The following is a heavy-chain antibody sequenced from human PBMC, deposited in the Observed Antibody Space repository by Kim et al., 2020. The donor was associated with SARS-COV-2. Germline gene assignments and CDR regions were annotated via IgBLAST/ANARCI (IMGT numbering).Heavy chain of an antibody. CDR2: INQSGGT. J-gene: IGHJ6*03. Sequence: SETLSLTCAVNGGSFSGYYWSWIRQPPGKGLEWIGEINQSGGTKYNSSLKSRVTISVDASKNQFSLKLNSVTAADTAMYYCARARSLDYSDYVFNYCYMDVWGDGTTVTVSS. V-gene: IGHV4-34*01. CDR1: GGSFSGYY. D-gene: IGHD4-17*01. CDR3: ARARSLDYSDYVFNYCYMDV.